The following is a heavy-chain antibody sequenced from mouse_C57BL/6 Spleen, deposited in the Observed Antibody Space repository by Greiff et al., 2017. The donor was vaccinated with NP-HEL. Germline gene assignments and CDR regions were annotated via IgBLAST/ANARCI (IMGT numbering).Heavy chain of an antibody. CDR2: ISYDGSN. CDR1: GYSITSGYY. D-gene: IGHD2-10*01. V-gene: IGHV3-6*01. CDR3: ARGLPSMDY. Sequence: VQLQQSGPGLVKPSQSLSLTCSVTGYSITSGYYWNWIRQFPGNKLEWMGYISYDGSNNYNPSLKNRISITRDTSKNQFFLKLNSVTTEDTATYYCARGLPSMDYWGQGTSVTVSS. J-gene: IGHJ4*01.